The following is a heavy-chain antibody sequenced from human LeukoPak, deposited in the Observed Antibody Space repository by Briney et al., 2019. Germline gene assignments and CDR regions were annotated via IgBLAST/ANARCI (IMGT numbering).Heavy chain of an antibody. CDR3: AKDLRTTVTT. Sequence: PGGSLRLSCAASGFTFSSYGMHWVRQAPGKGLEGVAFIRYDGSNKYYADSVKGRFTISRDNSKNTLYLQMNSLRAEDTAVYYCAKDLRTTVTTWGQGTLVTVSS. D-gene: IGHD4-17*01. CDR2: IRYDGSNK. V-gene: IGHV3-30*02. CDR1: GFTFSSYG. J-gene: IGHJ5*02.